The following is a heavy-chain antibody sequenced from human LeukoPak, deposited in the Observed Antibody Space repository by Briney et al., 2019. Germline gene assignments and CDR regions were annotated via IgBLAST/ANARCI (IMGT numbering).Heavy chain of an antibody. V-gene: IGHV4-59*08. CDR2: ISYSGST. J-gene: IGHJ4*02. CDR3: ARHAPMTTYDY. Sequence: PSETLSLTCTVSGGSISSYYWSWIRQPPGKELEWIGYISYSGSTSYSPSLKSRVTISVDTSKNQFSLKLSSVTAADTAVYYCARHAPMTTYDYWGQGTLVTVSS. D-gene: IGHD4-17*01. CDR1: GGSISSYY.